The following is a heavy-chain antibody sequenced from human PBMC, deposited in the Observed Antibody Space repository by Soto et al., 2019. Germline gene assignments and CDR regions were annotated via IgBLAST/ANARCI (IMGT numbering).Heavy chain of an antibody. CDR2: IYHSGST. J-gene: IGHJ6*02. Sequence: QVQLQESGPGLVKPPGTLSLTCAVFGGSISSTNWWTWVRQPPGKGLEWIGEIYHSGSTNYNPSLKRRVTISVAKSKNQFSLKLSFVPAADTAVYYCARRTYEGLDVWGQGTTVTVSS. D-gene: IGHD3-3*01. V-gene: IGHV4-4*03. CDR3: ARRTYEGLDV. CDR1: GGSISSTNW.